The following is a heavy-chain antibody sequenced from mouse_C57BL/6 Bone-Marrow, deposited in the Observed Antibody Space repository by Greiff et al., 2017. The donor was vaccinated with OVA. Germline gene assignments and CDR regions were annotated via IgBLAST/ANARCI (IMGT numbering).Heavy chain of an antibody. J-gene: IGHJ3*01. CDR3: TRSGGYYSLFY. D-gene: IGHD2-12*01. CDR2: IDPETGGT. Sequence: VQLQQSGAELVRPGASVTLSCKASGYTFTDYEMHWVKQTPVHGLEWIGAIDPETGGTAYNQKFKGKAILTADKSSITAYMELRSLTSEDSAVYYCTRSGGYYSLFYWGQGTLVTVSA. CDR1: GYTFTDYE. V-gene: IGHV1-15*01.